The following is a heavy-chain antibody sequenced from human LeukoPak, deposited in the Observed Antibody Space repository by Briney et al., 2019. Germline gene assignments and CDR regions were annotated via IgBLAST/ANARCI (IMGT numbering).Heavy chain of an antibody. V-gene: IGHV3-7*01. CDR3: AREPTPIIL. Sequence: GGSLRLSCAASGLTFSSYWMSWVRQAPGKGLEWVASINQDGSEKYYVNSVKGRFTISRDNAKNSLFLQMSSLRDEDTAVYYCAREPTPIILWGRGTLVTVSS. CDR2: INQDGSEK. J-gene: IGHJ4*02. CDR1: GLTFSSYW.